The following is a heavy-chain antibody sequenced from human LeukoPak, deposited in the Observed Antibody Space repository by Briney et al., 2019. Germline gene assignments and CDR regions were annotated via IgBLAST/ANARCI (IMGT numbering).Heavy chain of an antibody. CDR3: ARDYYDSSGLNADY. D-gene: IGHD3-22*01. Sequence: PGGSLRLSCAASGFTFSSYSMNWVRQAPGKGLEWVSYISSSSSTIYYADSVKGRFTISRDNAKNSLYLQMNSLRAEDTAVYYCARDYYDSSGLNADYWGQGTLVTVSS. CDR2: ISSSSSTI. V-gene: IGHV3-48*01. J-gene: IGHJ4*02. CDR1: GFTFSSYS.